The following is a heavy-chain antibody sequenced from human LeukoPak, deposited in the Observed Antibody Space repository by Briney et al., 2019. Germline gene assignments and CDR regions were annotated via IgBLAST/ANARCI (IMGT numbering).Heavy chain of an antibody. Sequence: SETLSLTCTVSGGSISSGDYYWSWIRQPPGKGLEWIGYIYYSGSTYYNPSLKSRVTISVDTSKNQCSLKLSSVTAADTAVYYCARADTVTTAASDIWGQETMVSVSS. V-gene: IGHV4-30-4*08. CDR2: IYYSGST. D-gene: IGHD4-17*01. CDR3: ARADTVTTAASDI. CDR1: GGSISSGDYY. J-gene: IGHJ3*02.